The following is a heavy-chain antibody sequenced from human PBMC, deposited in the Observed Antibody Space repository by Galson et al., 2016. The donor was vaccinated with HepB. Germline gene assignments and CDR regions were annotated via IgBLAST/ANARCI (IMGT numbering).Heavy chain of an antibody. CDR1: GFTFSNYA. V-gene: IGHV3-30*04. CDR3: AKVSDEYYFDY. CDR2: TSSDGSNK. J-gene: IGHJ4*02. Sequence: SLRLSCAASGFTFSNYAMHWVRQAPGKGLEWVAVTSSDGSNKHYADSVRGRFTISRDNSKKTLYLRMNSLRAEDTAVYYCAKVSDEYYFDYWGQGTLVTVSS.